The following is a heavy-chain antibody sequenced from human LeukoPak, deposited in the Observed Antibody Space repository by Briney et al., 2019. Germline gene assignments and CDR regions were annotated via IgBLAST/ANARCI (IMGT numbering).Heavy chain of an antibody. D-gene: IGHD3-22*01. V-gene: IGHV4-31*03. CDR2: IYYSGST. CDR3: ARDPNYYDSSGYPGAFDI. Sequence: SVTLSLTCTVSGGSISSGGYYWRAIRQHPGKGREWIGYIYYSGSTYYNPSLKSRVTISVATSKNQFSLKLSSVTAADTAVYYCARDPNYYDSSGYPGAFDIWGQGTMVTVSS. J-gene: IGHJ3*02. CDR1: GGSISSGGYY.